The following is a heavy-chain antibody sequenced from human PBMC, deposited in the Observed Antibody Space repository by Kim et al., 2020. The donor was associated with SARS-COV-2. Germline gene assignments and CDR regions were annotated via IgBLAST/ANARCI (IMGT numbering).Heavy chain of an antibody. V-gene: IGHV3-53*01. CDR3: ARANTYGSGSYDY. D-gene: IGHD3-10*01. Sequence: YYADPMKGRFNISRDNSKNTLYLQMNSLRGEDTAVYYCARANTYGSGSYDYWGQGTLVTVSS. J-gene: IGHJ4*02.